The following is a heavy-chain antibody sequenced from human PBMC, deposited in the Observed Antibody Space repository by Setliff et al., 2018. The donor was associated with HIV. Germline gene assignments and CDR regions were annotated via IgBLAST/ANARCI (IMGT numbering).Heavy chain of an antibody. CDR2: ISAYNGNT. D-gene: IGHD6-13*01. CDR1: GYTFTSYG. Sequence: ASVKVSCKASGYTFTSYGISWVRQATGQGLEWMGWISAYNGNTNYAQKLQGRVTMTTDTSTSTAYMELRSLRSDDTAVYYCARDEAAAGTLRDAFDIWGQGTMVTVS. J-gene: IGHJ3*02. V-gene: IGHV1-18*01. CDR3: ARDEAAAGTLRDAFDI.